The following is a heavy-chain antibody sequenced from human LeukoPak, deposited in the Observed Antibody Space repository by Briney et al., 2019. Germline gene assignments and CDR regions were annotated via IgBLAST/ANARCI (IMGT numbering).Heavy chain of an antibody. CDR2: ISAYNGNT. CDR1: GYTFTNFG. Sequence: ASVKVSCKASGYTFTNFGISWVRQAPGQGLEWMGWISAYNGNTNYAQKLQGRVTMTTDTSTSTAYMELRSLRSDDTAVYYCARVKMVRGVITGAEGYWGQGTLVTVSS. J-gene: IGHJ4*02. V-gene: IGHV1-18*01. CDR3: ARVKMVRGVITGAEGY. D-gene: IGHD3-10*01.